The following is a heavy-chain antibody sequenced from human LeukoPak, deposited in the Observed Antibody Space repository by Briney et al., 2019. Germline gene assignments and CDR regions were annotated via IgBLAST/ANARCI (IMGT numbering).Heavy chain of an antibody. CDR3: ARWASMTTVVIRTSDAFDI. D-gene: IGHD4-23*01. V-gene: IGHV4-39*07. CDR2: IYHSGST. CDR1: GGSISSSSYY. Sequence: KASETLSLTCTVSGGSISSSSYYWGWIRQPPGKGLEWIGSIYHSGSTYYNPSLKSRVTISVDRSKNQFSLKLSSVTAADTAVYYCARWASMTTVVIRTSDAFDIWGQGTMVTVSS. J-gene: IGHJ3*02.